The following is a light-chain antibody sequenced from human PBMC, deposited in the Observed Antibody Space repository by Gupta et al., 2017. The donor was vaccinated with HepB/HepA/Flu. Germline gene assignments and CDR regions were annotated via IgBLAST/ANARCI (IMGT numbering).Light chain of an antibody. CDR3: SSLTTSSTYVL. CDR1: SSDIGNSNR. V-gene: IGLV2-18*02. CDR2: EVS. J-gene: IGLJ2*01. Sequence: QSALTQPPSVSGSPGQSVTISCTGTSSDIGNSNRVSWYPRPPGTAPKLIIYEVSYRPSGVPDRFSGSKSDNTASLTISGLQPEDEGDYYCSSLTTSSTYVLFGGGTQLTVL.